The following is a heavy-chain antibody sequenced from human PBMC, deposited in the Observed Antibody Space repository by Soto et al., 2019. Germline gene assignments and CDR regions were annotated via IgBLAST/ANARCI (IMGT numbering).Heavy chain of an antibody. D-gene: IGHD2-8*01. Sequence: VQLVQSGTEVKEQGSSVRVSCKASGYTFTAHSLHWARQAPGQGLEWMGWIIVSHDWPRYAPQFQGRLTFETDTIGTTSYMQLTRLTPDDTAVYFCAREQEDGVPGDYWGQGTHVVVSS. CDR3: AREQEDGVPGDY. CDR2: IIVSHDWP. CDR1: GYTFTAHS. V-gene: IGHV1-3*01. J-gene: IGHJ4*02.